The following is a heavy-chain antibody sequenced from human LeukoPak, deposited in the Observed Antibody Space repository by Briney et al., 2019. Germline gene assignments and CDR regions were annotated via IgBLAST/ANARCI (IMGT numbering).Heavy chain of an antibody. CDR2: ISSSSTYI. CDR1: GFTFSSYS. J-gene: IGHJ4*02. V-gene: IGHV3-21*01. Sequence: PGGSLRLSCAASGFTFSSYSMNWVRQAPGKGLEWVSSISSSSTYIYYADSVKGRFTISRDNAKNSLYLQMNSLRAEDTAVYYCARYGGSYYFDNWGQGTLVTVSS. CDR3: ARYGGSYYFDN. D-gene: IGHD1-26*01.